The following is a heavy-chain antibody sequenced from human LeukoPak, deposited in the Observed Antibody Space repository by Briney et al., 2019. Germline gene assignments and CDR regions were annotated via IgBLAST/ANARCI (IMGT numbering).Heavy chain of an antibody. Sequence: KPSETLSLTCAVYGGSFSGYYWSWIRQPPGKGLEWIGYIYYSGSTNYNPSLKSRVTISVDTSKNQFSLKLSSVTAADTAVYYCARRYYDSSGYSYYFDYWGQGTLVTVSS. CDR3: ARRYYDSSGYSYYFDY. V-gene: IGHV4-59*01. J-gene: IGHJ4*02. CDR2: IYYSGST. D-gene: IGHD3-22*01. CDR1: GGSFSGYY.